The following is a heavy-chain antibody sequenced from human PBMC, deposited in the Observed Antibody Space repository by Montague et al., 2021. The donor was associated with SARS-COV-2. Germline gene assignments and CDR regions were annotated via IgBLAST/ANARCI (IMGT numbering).Heavy chain of an antibody. CDR3: ARDRLDILSPGRGMDV. CDR1: GFSFRNYG. Sequence: SLRLSCAASGFSFRNYGMNLVRQAPGKGLEWVVVIWFDGRKKYYADSVEGRFTVSRDNSKNTLYLEMNSLRAEDTGVYYCARDRLDILSPGRGMDVWGQGTTVTVSS. J-gene: IGHJ6*02. V-gene: IGHV3-33*01. CDR2: IWFDGRKK. D-gene: IGHD3-9*01.